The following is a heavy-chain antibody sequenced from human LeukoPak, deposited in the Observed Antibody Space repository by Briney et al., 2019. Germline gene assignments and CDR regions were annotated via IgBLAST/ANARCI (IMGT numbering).Heavy chain of an antibody. CDR1: GFTFSDYY. Sequence: NTGGSLRLSCAASGFTFSDYYTSWIRQAPGKGLEWVSYISSSGSTIYYADSVKGRFTISRDNAKNSLYLQMNSLRAEDTAVYYCARDLYSGSYPDYWGQGTLVTVSS. V-gene: IGHV3-11*04. J-gene: IGHJ4*02. D-gene: IGHD1-26*01. CDR2: ISSSGSTI. CDR3: ARDLYSGSYPDY.